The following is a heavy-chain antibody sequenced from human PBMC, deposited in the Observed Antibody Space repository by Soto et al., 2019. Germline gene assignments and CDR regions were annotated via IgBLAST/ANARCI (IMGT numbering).Heavy chain of an antibody. CDR2: IIPIFGTA. J-gene: IGHJ2*01. CDR3: ARERYSGYDSVGYFDL. D-gene: IGHD5-12*01. Sequence: QAQLVQSGAEVKKPGSSVKVSCKASGGTFSSYAISWVRQAPGQGLEWMGGIIPIFGTANYAQQFQGRVTITAEESTSTAYMELSSLRSEDTAVYYCARERYSGYDSVGYFDLWGRGTLVTVSS. V-gene: IGHV1-69*01. CDR1: GGTFSSYA.